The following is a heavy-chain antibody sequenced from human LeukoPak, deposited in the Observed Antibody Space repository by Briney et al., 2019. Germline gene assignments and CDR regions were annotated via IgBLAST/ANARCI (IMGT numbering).Heavy chain of an antibody. D-gene: IGHD6-19*01. J-gene: IGHJ4*02. V-gene: IGHV1-2*02. Sequence: ASVKVSCKASGYTFTGYYIHWVRQAPGQGLEWLGWINPNSGGTNNAQKFQGRVTVTRDTSISTAYMELSRLRSDDTAVYYCARVLFYSSGNKSNRVDYWGQGTLVTVSS. CDR1: GYTFTGYY. CDR3: ARVLFYSSGNKSNRVDY. CDR2: INPNSGGT.